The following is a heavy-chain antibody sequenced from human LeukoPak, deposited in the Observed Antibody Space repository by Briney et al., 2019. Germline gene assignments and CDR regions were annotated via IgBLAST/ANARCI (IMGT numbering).Heavy chain of an antibody. CDR1: GYTFTGYY. J-gene: IGHJ3*02. D-gene: IGHD3-9*01. CDR3: ASPHYDILTGYSKGAFDI. Sequence: GASVKVSCQASGYTFTGYYMHWVRQAPGQGLEWMGWINPNSGGTNYAQKFQSRVTMTRDTSISTAYMELSRLRSDDTAVYYCASPHYDILTGYSKGAFDIWGQGTMVTVSS. CDR2: INPNSGGT. V-gene: IGHV1-2*02.